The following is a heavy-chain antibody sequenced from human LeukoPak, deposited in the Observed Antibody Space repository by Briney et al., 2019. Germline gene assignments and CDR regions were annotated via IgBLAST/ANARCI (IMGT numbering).Heavy chain of an antibody. CDR3: AKARTGVVVTARDSANYSMDV. CDR1: GFTFSSYA. V-gene: IGHV3-30*02. D-gene: IGHD2-21*02. CDR2: IRYDGSNK. Sequence: PGRSLRLSCAASGFTFSSYAMHWVRQAPGKGLEWVAFIRYDGSNKYYADSVKGRFTISRDNSKNTLYLQMNSLRAEDTAVYYCAKARTGVVVTARDSANYSMDVWGKGTTVTISS. J-gene: IGHJ6*03.